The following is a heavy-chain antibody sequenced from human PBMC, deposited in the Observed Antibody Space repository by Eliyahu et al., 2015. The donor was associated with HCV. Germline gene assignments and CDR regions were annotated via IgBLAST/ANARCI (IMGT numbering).Heavy chain of an antibody. CDR1: GGSISSSSYY. Sequence: QLQLQESGPGLVKPSETLSLTCTVSGGSISSSSYYWGWIRQPPGKGLEWIGSIYYSGSTYYNPSLKSRVTISVDTSKNQFSLKLSSVTAADTAVYYCARLVAAADYFDYWGQGTLVTVSS. D-gene: IGHD6-13*01. CDR3: ARLVAAADYFDY. V-gene: IGHV4-39*01. J-gene: IGHJ4*02. CDR2: IYYSGST.